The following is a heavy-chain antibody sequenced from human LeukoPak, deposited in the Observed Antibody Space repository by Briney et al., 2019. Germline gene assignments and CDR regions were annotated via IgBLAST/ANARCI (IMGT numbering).Heavy chain of an antibody. D-gene: IGHD2-2*01. CDR2: IKQDGSDK. Sequence: TGGSLRLSCAASGFTFSSYSMNWVRQAPGKGLEWVANIKQDGSDKYYVDSVKGRFTISRDNAKNSLFLQMNSLRAEDTAVYYCARVRCSSNSCFPDYWGQGTLVTVSS. CDR3: ARVRCSSNSCFPDY. V-gene: IGHV3-7*01. CDR1: GFTFSSYS. J-gene: IGHJ4*02.